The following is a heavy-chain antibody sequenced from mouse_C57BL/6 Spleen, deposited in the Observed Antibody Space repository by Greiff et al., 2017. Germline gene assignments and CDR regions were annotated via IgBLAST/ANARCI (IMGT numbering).Heavy chain of an antibody. CDR3: ARKGDYYDYDGVYFDY. V-gene: IGHV1-19*01. D-gene: IGHD2-4*01. CDR2: INPYNGGT. J-gene: IGHJ2*01. CDR1: GYTFTDYY. Sequence: EVQLQQSGPVLVKPGASVKMSCKASGYTFTDYYMNWVKQSHGKSLEWIGVINPYNGGTSYNQKFKGKATLTVDKSSSTAYMELNSLTSEDSAVYYCARKGDYYDYDGVYFDYWGQGTTLTVSS.